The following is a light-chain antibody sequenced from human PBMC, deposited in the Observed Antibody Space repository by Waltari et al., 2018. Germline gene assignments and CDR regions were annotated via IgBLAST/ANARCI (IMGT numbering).Light chain of an antibody. CDR2: AAS. V-gene: IGKV1-39*01. Sequence: DLQMTQSPSSLSAFVGDSVTITGRASQNINSYLNGYQQRPRNAPDLLILAASSLQSGVPSRFSGSGSGTEFTLTISSLQPEDVATYYCQQTYRTPKTFGLGAKVEIK. J-gene: IGKJ1*01. CDR3: QQTYRTPKT. CDR1: QNINSY.